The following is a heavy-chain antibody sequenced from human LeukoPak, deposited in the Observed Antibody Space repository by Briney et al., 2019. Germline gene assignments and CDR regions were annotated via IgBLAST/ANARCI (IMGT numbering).Heavy chain of an antibody. CDR3: VKDYDILTAYFDY. J-gene: IGHJ4*02. D-gene: IGHD3-9*01. CDR2: ISSNGGST. V-gene: IGHV3-64D*06. CDR1: GFTFSSYA. Sequence: PGGSLRLSCSASGFTFSSYAMHWVRQAPGKGLEYVSAISSNGGSTYYADSVKGRFTISRDNSKNTLYLQMSSLRAENTAVYYCVKDYDILTAYFDYWGQGTLVTVSS.